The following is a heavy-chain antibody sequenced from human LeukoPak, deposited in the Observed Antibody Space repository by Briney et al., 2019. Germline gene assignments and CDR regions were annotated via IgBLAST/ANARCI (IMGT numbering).Heavy chain of an antibody. J-gene: IGHJ4*02. CDR2: MNPNSGNT. CDR1: GYTFTSYD. Sequence: ASVRASCKASGYTFTSYDINWVRQATGQGLEWMGWMNPNSGNTGYAQKFQGRVTMTRNTSISTAYMELSSLRSEDTAVYYCATLLVWGSYPNDYWGQGTLVTVSS. V-gene: IGHV1-8*01. D-gene: IGHD3-16*01. CDR3: ATLLVWGSYPNDY.